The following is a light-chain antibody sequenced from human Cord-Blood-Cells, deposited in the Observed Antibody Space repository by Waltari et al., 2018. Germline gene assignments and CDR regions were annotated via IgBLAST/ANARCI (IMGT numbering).Light chain of an antibody. CDR2: DVS. V-gene: IGLV2-14*01. Sequence: QSALPQPASVSGSPGPSIPISCTGTRSDAGGYNYVSWYQQHPGKAPKLMIYDVSNRPSGVSNRFSGSKSGNTASLTISGLQAEDEADYYCSSYTSSSTLVFGGGTKLTVL. CDR3: SSYTSSSTLV. CDR1: RSDAGGYNY. J-gene: IGLJ2*01.